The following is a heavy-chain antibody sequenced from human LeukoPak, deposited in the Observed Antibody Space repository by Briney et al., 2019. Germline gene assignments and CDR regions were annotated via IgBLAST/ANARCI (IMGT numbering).Heavy chain of an antibody. Sequence: SETLSLTCAVYGGSFSGYYWSWIRQPPGKGLEWIGEINHSGRTNYNPSLKSRVTISVDTSKNQFSLKLSSVTAADTAVYYCAGYSSSWLPAAYFDYWGQGTLVTVSS. CDR2: INHSGRT. V-gene: IGHV4-34*01. D-gene: IGHD6-13*01. J-gene: IGHJ4*02. CDR3: AGYSSSWLPAAYFDY. CDR1: GGSFSGYY.